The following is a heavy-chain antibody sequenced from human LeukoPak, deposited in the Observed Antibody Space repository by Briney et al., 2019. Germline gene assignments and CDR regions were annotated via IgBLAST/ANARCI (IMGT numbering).Heavy chain of an antibody. CDR2: INPNSGGT. CDR3: ARDASTLGVFDY. J-gene: IGHJ4*02. D-gene: IGHD3-16*01. CDR1: GYTFTSYG. V-gene: IGHV1-2*06. Sequence: GASVKVSCKASGYTFTSYGISWVRQAPGQGLEWMGRINPNSGGTNYAQKFQGRDTMTRDTSISTAYMELSRLRSDDTAVYYCARDASTLGVFDYWGQGTLVTVSS.